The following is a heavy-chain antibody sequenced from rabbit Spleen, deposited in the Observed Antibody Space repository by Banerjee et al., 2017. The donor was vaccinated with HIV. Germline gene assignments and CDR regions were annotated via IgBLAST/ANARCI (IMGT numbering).Heavy chain of an antibody. CDR3: ARDLVGVIGWNFYL. CDR2: TAGGRSTFT. CDR1: GFSFSSNDY. V-gene: IGHV1S45*01. Sequence: QEQLVESGGGLVQPGGSLKLSCKASGFSFSSNDYMCWVRQAPGKGLEWIACTAGGRSTFTYYASWAKGRFTISKASSTTVTLRMTSLTAADTATYFCARDLVGVIGWNFYLWGQGTLVTVS. J-gene: IGHJ4*01. D-gene: IGHD1-1*01.